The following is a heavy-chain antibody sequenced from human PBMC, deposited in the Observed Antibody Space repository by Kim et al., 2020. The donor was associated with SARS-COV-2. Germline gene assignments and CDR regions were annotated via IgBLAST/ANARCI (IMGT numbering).Heavy chain of an antibody. V-gene: IGHV3-23*01. Sequence: GGSLRLFCAASGFTFSNYAMSWVRQAPGKGLEWVSVISGSGGSTYYTDSVKGRFTISRGNSRNTLYLEMTSLRAEDTAVYYCAKRSVLSGGNYYYDYWGQGTLVTVSS. CDR2: ISGSGGST. CDR3: AKRSVLSGGNYYYDY. D-gene: IGHD3-10*01. J-gene: IGHJ4*02. CDR1: GFTFSNYA.